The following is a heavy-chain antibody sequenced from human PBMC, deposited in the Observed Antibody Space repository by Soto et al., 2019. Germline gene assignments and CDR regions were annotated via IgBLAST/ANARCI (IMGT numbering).Heavy chain of an antibody. V-gene: IGHV3-30-3*01. J-gene: IGHJ4*02. CDR3: ARAPTSRLDY. CDR1: GFTFSTFA. CDR2: ISSDGYTK. Sequence: PGGSLRLSCSASGFTFSTFAVHWVRQAPGKGLEWVAVISSDGYTKYYTDSVKGRFTISRDNSKNTLFLQMNGLRTEDTAMYYCARAPTSRLDYWGQGTLVTVPQ.